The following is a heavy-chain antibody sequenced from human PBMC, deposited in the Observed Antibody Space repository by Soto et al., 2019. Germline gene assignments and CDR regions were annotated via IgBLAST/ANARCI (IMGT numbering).Heavy chain of an antibody. V-gene: IGHV1-69*12. D-gene: IGHD2-8*01. J-gene: IGHJ6*02. CDR2: IMPVFRTP. Sequence: QVHLEQSGAEVKKPGSSVKVSCKASGGTFRTAAVSWVRQAPGQGLEWLGGIMPVFRTPDYAQKFQGRVTITADEPTSTAYMELSGLRSDDTAVYYCARDNDRPQLGGNYYYILDVWGQGTTITVSS. CDR3: ARDNDRPQLGGNYYYILDV. CDR1: GGTFRTAA.